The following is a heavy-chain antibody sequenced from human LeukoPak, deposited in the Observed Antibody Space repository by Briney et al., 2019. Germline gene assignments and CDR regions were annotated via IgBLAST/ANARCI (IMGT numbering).Heavy chain of an antibody. CDR2: INPNGGNT. V-gene: IGHV1-8*03. CDR3: LRERGQHYCDSSGYPEY. CDR1: GYTFTSYD. D-gene: IGHD3-22*01. Sequence: GASVKVSCKASGYTFTSYDMHWVRQATGQGLEWMGLINPNGGNTSHAQKFQGRVTITRDTSISTAYMELSSLRSEDTAVYYCLRERGQHYCDSSGYPEYWGQGALVTVSS. J-gene: IGHJ4*02.